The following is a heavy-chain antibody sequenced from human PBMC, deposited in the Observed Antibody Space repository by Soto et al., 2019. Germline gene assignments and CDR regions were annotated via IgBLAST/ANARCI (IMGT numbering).Heavy chain of an antibody. J-gene: IGHJ4*02. CDR1: GGSISSLY. D-gene: IGHD6-13*01. CDR2: IYNGGST. V-gene: IGHV4-59*01. Sequence: SETLSLTCIVSGGSISSLYWSWIRQPPGKGLEWIGHIYNGGSTTYNPSLRSRVTISVDTSKNQFSLSLSSVTAADTALYFLAGGQGSPSSQMVIWGQGTLVTVSS. CDR3: AGGQGSPSSQMVI.